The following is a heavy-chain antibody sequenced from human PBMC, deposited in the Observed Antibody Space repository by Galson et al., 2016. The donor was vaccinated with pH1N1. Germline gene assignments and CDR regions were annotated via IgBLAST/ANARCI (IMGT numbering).Heavy chain of an antibody. CDR2: ILHIVGIT. CDR3: ATETVSSGMDV. CDR1: GGTLSRHT. D-gene: IGHD4-17*01. V-gene: IGHV1-69*02. J-gene: IGHJ6*02. Sequence: SVKVSCKASGGTLSRHTISWVRQAPGQGLEWMGRILHIVGITNYAQKLQGRVTIIADRFTSTVYMEMSGMTSDDTAVYYCATETVSSGMDVWDRGTTVTVSS.